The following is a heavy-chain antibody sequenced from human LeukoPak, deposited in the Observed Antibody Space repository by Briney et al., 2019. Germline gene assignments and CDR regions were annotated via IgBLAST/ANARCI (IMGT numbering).Heavy chain of an antibody. CDR3: AKDRNVLRFLEWFSAVDY. D-gene: IGHD3-3*01. CDR1: GFAFSSYA. J-gene: IGHJ4*02. V-gene: IGHV3-23*01. CDR2: ISGSGGST. Sequence: GGSLRLSCAASGFAFSSYAMSWVRQAPGKGLEWVSAISGSGGSTYYADSVKGRFTISRDNSKNTLYLQMNSLRAEDTAVYYCAKDRNVLRFLEWFSAVDYWGQGTLVTVSS.